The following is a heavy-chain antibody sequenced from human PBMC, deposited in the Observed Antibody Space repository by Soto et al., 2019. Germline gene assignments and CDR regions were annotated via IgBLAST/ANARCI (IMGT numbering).Heavy chain of an antibody. Sequence: QVQLVQSGAEVKKPGASVKVSCKASGYTFTSYGISWVRRAPGQGLEGMGWISAYNGNTNYAQKLQGRVTMTTDTTTRPAYMELRSLRSDDTAVDYCARDNGYESDYWGQGTLVTVSS. CDR3: ARDNGYESDY. CDR2: ISAYNGNT. J-gene: IGHJ4*02. CDR1: GYTFTSYG. D-gene: IGHD5-12*01. V-gene: IGHV1-18*01.